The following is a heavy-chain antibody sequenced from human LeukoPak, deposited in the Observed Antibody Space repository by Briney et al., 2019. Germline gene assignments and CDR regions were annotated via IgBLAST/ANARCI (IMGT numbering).Heavy chain of an antibody. D-gene: IGHD5-18*01. CDR3: AREGYSYGSGYFDY. J-gene: IGHJ4*02. CDR1: GYTFTGYY. Sequence: ASVKVSCKASGYTFTGYYIHWVRQAPGQGLEWMGWINPNTGGTNYAQNFQGWVTMTGDTSISTAYMELSRLRSDDTAVYYCAREGYSYGSGYFDYWGQGTLVTVSS. V-gene: IGHV1-2*04. CDR2: INPNTGGT.